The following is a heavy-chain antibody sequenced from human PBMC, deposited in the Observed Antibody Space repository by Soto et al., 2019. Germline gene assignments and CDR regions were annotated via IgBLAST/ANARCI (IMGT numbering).Heavy chain of an antibody. CDR3: ARASTLTVHCGSVSCPRMDV. J-gene: IGHJ6*02. Sequence: QVQLVQSGAEVKKPGSPVKVSCKASGGTFSSYAISWVRQAPGQGLEWMGGILPIFGTANYARKFQGRVTITAERSTSTAYMERSILRSEDTAVYYRARASTLTVHCGSVSCPRMDVWGQGTTVTVSS. V-gene: IGHV1-69*06. CDR2: ILPIFGTA. D-gene: IGHD2-2*01. CDR1: GGTFSSYA.